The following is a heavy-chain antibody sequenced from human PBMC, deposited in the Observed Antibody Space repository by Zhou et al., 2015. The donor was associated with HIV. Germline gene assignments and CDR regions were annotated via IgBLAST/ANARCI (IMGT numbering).Heavy chain of an antibody. Sequence: EVQLVESGGGLIQPGGSLRLSCAASGFTVSSNYMSWVRQAPGKGLEWVANIKQDGSEKYYVDSVKGRFTISRDNAKNSLYLQMNSLRAEDTAVYYCARVTGTSDYWGQGTLVTVSS. D-gene: IGHD1-1*01. V-gene: IGHV3-7*01. J-gene: IGHJ4*02. CDR3: ARVTGTSDY. CDR1: GFTVSSNY. CDR2: IKQDGSEK.